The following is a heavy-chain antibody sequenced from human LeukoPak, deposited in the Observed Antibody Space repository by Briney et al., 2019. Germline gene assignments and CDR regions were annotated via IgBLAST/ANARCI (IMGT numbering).Heavy chain of an antibody. J-gene: IGHJ4*02. CDR3: ARDAEYSSSSYVDY. V-gene: IGHV3-21*01. CDR2: ISSSSSYI. D-gene: IGHD6-6*01. CDR1: GFTFSSYS. Sequence: GGSLRLPCAASGFTFSSYSMNWVRQAPGKGLEWVSSISSSSSYIYYADSVKGRFTISRDNAKNSLYLQMNSLRAEDTAVYYCARDAEYSSSSYVDYWGQGTLVTVSS.